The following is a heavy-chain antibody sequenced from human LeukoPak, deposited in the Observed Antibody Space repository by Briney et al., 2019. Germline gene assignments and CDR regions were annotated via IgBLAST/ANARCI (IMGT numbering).Heavy chain of an antibody. V-gene: IGHV4-34*01. CDR1: GGSFSGYH. Sequence: SETLSLTCAVYGGSFSGYHWSWIRQPPGKGLEWIGEINHSGSTNYNPPLKSRVTISVDTSKNQFSLKLSSVTAADTAVYYCARGHFVAARPKLPYDYWGQGTLVTVSS. CDR2: INHSGST. D-gene: IGHD6-6*01. CDR3: ARGHFVAARPKLPYDY. J-gene: IGHJ4*02.